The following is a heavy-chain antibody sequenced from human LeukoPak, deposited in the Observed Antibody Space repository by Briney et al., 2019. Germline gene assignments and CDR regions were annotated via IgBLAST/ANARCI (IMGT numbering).Heavy chain of an antibody. Sequence: GGSLRLSCAASEFTFSSYSMNWVRQAPGKGLEWVANIKPDGSQIYYVDSVKGRFTISRDNAKNSLYLQMNSLRAEDTAVYYCATDLNWETYWGQGTLVTVSS. J-gene: IGHJ4*02. CDR1: EFTFSSYS. V-gene: IGHV3-7*01. D-gene: IGHD7-27*01. CDR2: IKPDGSQI. CDR3: ATDLNWETY.